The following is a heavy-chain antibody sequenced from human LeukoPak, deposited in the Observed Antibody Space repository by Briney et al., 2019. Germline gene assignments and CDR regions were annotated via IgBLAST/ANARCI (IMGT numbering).Heavy chain of an antibody. V-gene: IGHV3-15*01. CDR1: GFIFSNAW. Sequence: GGSLRLSCAASGFIFSNAWMNWVRQAPGKGLEWVGRIKSNTEGGTTDYAAPVKGRFTISRDDSQNTVDLQISSLTAEDTAMYFCTTTYIVASTRKFGDYWGQGTLVVVSS. CDR3: TTTYIVASTRKFGDY. D-gene: IGHD2-15*01. J-gene: IGHJ4*02. CDR2: IKSNTEGGTT.